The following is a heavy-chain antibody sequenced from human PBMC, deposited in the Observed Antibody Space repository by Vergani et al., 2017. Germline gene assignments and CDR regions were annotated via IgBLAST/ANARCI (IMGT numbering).Heavy chain of an antibody. CDR1: GFTFNSYG. D-gene: IGHD5-18*01. J-gene: IGHJ4*02. Sequence: QVQLVESGGGVVQPGGSLRLSCAASGFTFNSYGMHWVRQAPGKGLEWVASIRSDESRRYYGDSMEGPFTISRDNSKNTLYLQMKSLRAEDTALYYCARTGSGYNYGCTFDYWGQGTLVTVSS. V-gene: IGHV3-30*02. CDR2: IRSDESRR. CDR3: ARTGSGYNYGCTFDY.